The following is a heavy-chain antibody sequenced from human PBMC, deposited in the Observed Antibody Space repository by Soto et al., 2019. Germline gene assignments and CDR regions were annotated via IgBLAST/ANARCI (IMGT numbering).Heavy chain of an antibody. CDR1: GGTFSSYT. V-gene: IGHV1-69*02. CDR3: ETEVPHYYDSSGYSHEFDY. CDR2: IIPILGIA. D-gene: IGHD3-22*01. J-gene: IGHJ4*02. Sequence: ASVKVSCKASGGTFSSYTISWVRQAPGQGLEWMGRIIPILGIANYAQKFQGRVTMTEDTSTDTAYMELSSLRSEDTAVYYCETEVPHYYDSSGYSHEFDYWGQGTLVTVSS.